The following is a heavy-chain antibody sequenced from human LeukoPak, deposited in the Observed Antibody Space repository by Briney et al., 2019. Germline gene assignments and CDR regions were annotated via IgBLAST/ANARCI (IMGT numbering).Heavy chain of an antibody. CDR3: ASRYSGSYPDASDI. D-gene: IGHD1-26*01. CDR2: ISAYNGNT. CDR1: GYTFTSYG. Sequence: ASVKVSCKASGYTFTSYGISWVRQAPGQGLEWMGWISAYNGNTNYAQKLQGRVTMTTDTSTSTAYMELRSLRSDDTAVYYCASRYSGSYPDASDIWGQGTMVTVSS. J-gene: IGHJ3*02. V-gene: IGHV1-18*01.